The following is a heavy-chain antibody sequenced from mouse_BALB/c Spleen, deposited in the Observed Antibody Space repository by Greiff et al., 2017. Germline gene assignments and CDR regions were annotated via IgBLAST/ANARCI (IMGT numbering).Heavy chain of an antibody. J-gene: IGHJ1*01. Sequence: EVQLVESGGGLVKPGGSLKLSCAASGFTFSSYAMSWVRQSPEKRLEWVAEISSGGSYTYYPDTVTGRFTISRDNAKNTLYLEMSSLRSEDTAMYYCARTTARYFDVWGAGTTVTVSS. CDR1: GFTFSSYA. D-gene: IGHD1-2*01. V-gene: IGHV5-9-4*01. CDR3: ARTTARYFDV. CDR2: ISSGGSYT.